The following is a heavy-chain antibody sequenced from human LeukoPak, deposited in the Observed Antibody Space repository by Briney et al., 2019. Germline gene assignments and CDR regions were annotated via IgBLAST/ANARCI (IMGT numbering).Heavy chain of an antibody. D-gene: IGHD1-26*01. CDR3: ARDKLVGATRALVPTY. V-gene: IGHV1-2*06. CDR2: INPNSGGT. Sequence: GASVKVSCKASGYTFTGYYMHWVRRAPGQGLEWMGRINPNSGGTNYAQKFQGRVTMTRDTSISTAYMELSRLRSDDTAVYYCARDKLVGATRALVPTYWGQGTLVTVSS. CDR1: GYTFTGYY. J-gene: IGHJ4*02.